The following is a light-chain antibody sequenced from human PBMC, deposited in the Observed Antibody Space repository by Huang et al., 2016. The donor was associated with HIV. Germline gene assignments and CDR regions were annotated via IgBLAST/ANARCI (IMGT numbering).Light chain of an antibody. J-gene: IGKJ1*01. CDR2: SAS. CDR3: LQDYVYPWT. Sequence: AIQMTQSPASLSASVGDRVTITCRASQDIGNDLGWYQQRLGKAPKRLVSSASHLQSGVPSRFTGSGSATHFTLTISGLQPEDFATYYCLQDYVYPWTFGQGTKVEI. V-gene: IGKV1-6*01. CDR1: QDIGND.